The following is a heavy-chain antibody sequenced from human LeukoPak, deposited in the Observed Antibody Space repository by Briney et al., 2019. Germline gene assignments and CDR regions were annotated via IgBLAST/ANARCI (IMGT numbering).Heavy chain of an antibody. CDR3: ATNRYTSACYFDY. V-gene: IGHV5-51*01. CDR2: IYPGDSDT. J-gene: IGHJ4*02. D-gene: IGHD6-25*01. Sequence: GESLKISCQGSGYSFTSYWIGWVRQMPGKGLEWMGIIYPGDSDTRYSPSFQGQVTFSADKSITTAYLQWSSLKASDTAMYYCATNRYTSACYFDYWGQGTLVTVSS. CDR1: GYSFTSYW.